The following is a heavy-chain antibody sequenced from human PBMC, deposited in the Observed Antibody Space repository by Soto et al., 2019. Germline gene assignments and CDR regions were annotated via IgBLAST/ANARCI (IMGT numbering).Heavy chain of an antibody. D-gene: IGHD3-10*01. CDR1: VVSMMSSYC. CDR3: GRRRGRHSRGWSWLET. V-gene: IGHV4-4*02. CDR2: IFQSGST. J-gene: IGHJ5*02. Sequence: HSSTXSLTCGVAVVSMMSSYCVTGVRQPPGKGLDWIAEIFQSGSTNYTPSLESRVTISVYKSKNKLSLTLTSVTAADKAVYFCGRRRGRHSRGWSWLETWGQGILVKVYS.